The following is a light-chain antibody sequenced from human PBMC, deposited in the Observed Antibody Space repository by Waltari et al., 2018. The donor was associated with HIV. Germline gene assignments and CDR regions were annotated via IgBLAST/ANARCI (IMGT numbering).Light chain of an antibody. V-gene: IGLV2-8*01. J-gene: IGLJ1*01. CDR2: EVS. Sequence: QSALTQPPSASGSPGQSVTIPCTGTSSDVGGYNYVSWYQQNPGKAPQLMIYEVSKRPSGVPDRFSVSKSGNAASLTVSELRAEDVADYYCSSYAGSNNYVFGTEAKVTVL. CDR3: SSYAGSNNYV. CDR1: SSDVGGYNY.